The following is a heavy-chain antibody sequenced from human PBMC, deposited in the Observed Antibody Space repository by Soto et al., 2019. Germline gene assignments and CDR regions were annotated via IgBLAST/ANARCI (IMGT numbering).Heavy chain of an antibody. D-gene: IGHD2-15*01. CDR2: ISTNGGGT. J-gene: IGHJ5*02. CDR1: GFIFSNYA. Sequence: GGSLRLSCSVSGFIFSNYAMHWVRQAPGKGLEYVSAISTNGGGTYHADSVNGRFTISRDNSKNTLYLQMSSLRAEDTAVYYCARHYCSGGSCLFGPWGQGTLVTVSS. CDR3: ARHYCSGGSCLFGP. V-gene: IGHV3-64D*06.